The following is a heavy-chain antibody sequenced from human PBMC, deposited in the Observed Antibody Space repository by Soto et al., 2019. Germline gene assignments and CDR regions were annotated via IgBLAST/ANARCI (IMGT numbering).Heavy chain of an antibody. V-gene: IGHV1-69*06. CDR2: IIPIFGTA. CDR1: GGTFSSYA. CDR3: ARGYCSSTICYWSGDYYYGMDV. D-gene: IGHD2-2*01. J-gene: IGHJ6*02. Sequence: QVQLVQSGAEVKKPGSSVKVSCKASGGTFSSYAISWVRQAPGQGLEWMGGIIPIFGTANYAQKFQGRVTITADKSTRTADMERSSLRSEDTAVDYCARGYCSSTICYWSGDYYYGMDVWGQGTTVTVSS.